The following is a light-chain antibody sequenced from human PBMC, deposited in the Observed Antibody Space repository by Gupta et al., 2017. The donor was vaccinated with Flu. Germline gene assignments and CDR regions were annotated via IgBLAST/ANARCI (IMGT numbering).Light chain of an antibody. CDR2: TKD. CDR3: AAWDDNVSGPV. J-gene: IGLJ2*01. CDR1: SSNIGANY. V-gene: IGLV1-47*01. Sequence: VTISCSGSSSNIGANYVYWYQQLPGTAPKLIIHTKDQRPSGVPDRFSGSKSGTSASLAISGLRAEDEAHYHCAAWDDNVSGPVFGGGTRLIVL.